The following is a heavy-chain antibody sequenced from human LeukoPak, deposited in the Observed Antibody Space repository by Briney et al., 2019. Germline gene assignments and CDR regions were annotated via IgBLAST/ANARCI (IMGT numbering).Heavy chain of an antibody. Sequence: KPSETLSLTCTVSGGSISSSSYYWGWIRQPPGKGLEWIGSIYYSGSTYYNPSLKSRVTISVDTSKNQFSLKLSSVTAADTAVYYCVIGVVNNYYYYYGMDVWGQGTTVTVSS. V-gene: IGHV4-39*01. CDR3: VIGVVNNYYYYYGMDV. D-gene: IGHD3-3*01. J-gene: IGHJ6*02. CDR1: GGSISSSSYY. CDR2: IYYSGST.